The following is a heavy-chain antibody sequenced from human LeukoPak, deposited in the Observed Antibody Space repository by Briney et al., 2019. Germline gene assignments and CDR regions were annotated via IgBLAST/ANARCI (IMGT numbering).Heavy chain of an antibody. CDR3: ARGPPPGYGMDV. V-gene: IGHV1-46*01. Sequence: GASVKVSCKASGYTFTSYYMHWVRQAPGQGLEWMGIINPSGGSTSYAQKFQGRVTITADESTSTAYMELSSLRSEDTAVYYCARGPPPGYGMDVWGQGTTVTVSS. CDR1: GYTFTSYY. CDR2: INPSGGST. J-gene: IGHJ6*02.